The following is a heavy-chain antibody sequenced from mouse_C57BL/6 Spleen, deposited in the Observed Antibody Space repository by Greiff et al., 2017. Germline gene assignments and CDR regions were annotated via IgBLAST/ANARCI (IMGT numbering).Heavy chain of an antibody. Sequence: EVQLQQSGPELVKPGASVTMSCKASGYTFTDYNMHWVKQSHGKSLEWIGYINPNNGGTSYNKKFKCKATLTVNKSSSTAYMELRSLTSEDSAVYYCARKGGAMDYWGQGTSVTVSS. V-gene: IGHV1-22*01. J-gene: IGHJ4*01. CDR2: INPNNGGT. CDR1: GYTFTDYN. CDR3: ARKGGAMDY.